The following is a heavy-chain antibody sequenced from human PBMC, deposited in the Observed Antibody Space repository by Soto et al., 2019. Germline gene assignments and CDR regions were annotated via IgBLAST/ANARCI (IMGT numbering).Heavy chain of an antibody. Sequence: EVQMVESGGGLVQPGGSLRLSCAASGFSFSSYWMYWVRQAPGKGLEWVANVNEDGTEKNYVDSVKGRFTISRDNAKNSLYLQMNRLRAEDTAVYYCSHRWVGGQGTLVTVSS. CDR2: VNEDGTEK. CDR3: SHRWV. J-gene: IGHJ4*02. V-gene: IGHV3-7*01. CDR1: GFSFSSYW. D-gene: IGHD1-26*01.